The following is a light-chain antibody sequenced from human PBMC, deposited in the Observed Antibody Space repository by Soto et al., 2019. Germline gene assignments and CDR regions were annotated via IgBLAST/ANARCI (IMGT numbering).Light chain of an antibody. Sequence: DIQMTQSPSTLSAYVGDRVTITCRASQSIGRWLAWYQQKPGKAPKFLIYDASSLEPGVPSRFSGSGSGSEFTLTISVLQPENFATYYCKQYDSSSPTFGQGTKVEVK. V-gene: IGKV1-5*01. CDR1: QSIGRW. J-gene: IGKJ1*01. CDR3: KQYDSSSPT. CDR2: DAS.